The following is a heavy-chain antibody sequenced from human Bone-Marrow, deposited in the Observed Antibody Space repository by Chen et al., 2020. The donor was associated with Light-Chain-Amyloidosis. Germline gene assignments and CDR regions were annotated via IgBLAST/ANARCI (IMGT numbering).Heavy chain of an antibody. CDR1: GGSIRSSSYS. Sequence: QLQLQESGPGLVKPSETLSLTCAVSGGSIRSSSYSWGWIRQPPGKGLEWIGSIYYSGSTNYNPSLKSRVTISVDTSKNQFSLKLSSVTAADTAVYYCERASDGSGSYYTPFDYWGQGTLVTVSS. CDR2: IYYSGST. J-gene: IGHJ4*02. V-gene: IGHV4-39*01. D-gene: IGHD3-10*01. CDR3: ERASDGSGSYYTPFDY.